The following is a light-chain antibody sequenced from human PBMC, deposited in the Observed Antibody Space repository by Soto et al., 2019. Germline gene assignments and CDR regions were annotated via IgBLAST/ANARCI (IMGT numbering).Light chain of an antibody. CDR3: AAWDASLDGYV. CDR1: SSNLGDNT. CDR2: SYD. Sequence: QSVLTQPPSASGTPGQRVTISCSTSSSNLGDNTVNWYQQVPGAAPKLLIYSYDQRPSGVPDRFSGSKSGTSASLAIGGLQSEDEADYYCAAWDASLDGYVFGTGTKVTV. J-gene: IGLJ1*01. V-gene: IGLV1-44*01.